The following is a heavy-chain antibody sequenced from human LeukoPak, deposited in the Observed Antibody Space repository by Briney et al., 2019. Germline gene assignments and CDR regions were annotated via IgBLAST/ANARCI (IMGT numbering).Heavy chain of an antibody. J-gene: IGHJ6*02. CDR1: GFTFSSYG. CDR3: ARGRSELRFLEFYYYYGMDV. D-gene: IGHD3-3*01. CDR2: IWYDGSNK. Sequence: GGSLRLSCAASGFTFSSYGMHWVRQAPGKGLEWVAVIWYDGSNKYYADSVKGRFTISRDNSKNTLYLQMNNLRAEDTAVYYCARGRSELRFLEFYYYYGMDVWGQGTTVTVSS. V-gene: IGHV3-33*01.